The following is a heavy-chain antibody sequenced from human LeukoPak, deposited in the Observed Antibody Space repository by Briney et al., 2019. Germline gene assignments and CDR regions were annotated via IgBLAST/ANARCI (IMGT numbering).Heavy chain of an antibody. J-gene: IGHJ5*02. D-gene: IGHD3-22*01. CDR1: GFTFSDYY. Sequence: GGSLRLSCAASGFTFSDYYMSWIRQAPGKGLEWVSYISSSGSTIYYADSVKGRFTISRDNAKNSLYLQMNSLRAEDTAVYYCARRGDSSGYYYGYNWFDPWGQGTLVTVSS. CDR3: ARRGDSSGYYYGYNWFDP. V-gene: IGHV3-11*01. CDR2: ISSSGSTI.